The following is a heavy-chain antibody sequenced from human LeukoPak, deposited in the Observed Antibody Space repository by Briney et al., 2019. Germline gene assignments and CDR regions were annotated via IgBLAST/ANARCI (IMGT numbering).Heavy chain of an antibody. Sequence: GESLKISCKGSGYSFTSYWIGWVRQMPGKGLEWMGIIYPGDSDTRYSPSFQGHVTISADKSINTAYLHWSSLKASDTAMYYCARHGGYYDSSGYYIRAPPYYFDYWGQGTLVTVSS. V-gene: IGHV5-51*01. CDR3: ARHGGYYDSSGYYIRAPPYYFDY. J-gene: IGHJ4*02. CDR2: IYPGDSDT. CDR1: GYSFTSYW. D-gene: IGHD3-22*01.